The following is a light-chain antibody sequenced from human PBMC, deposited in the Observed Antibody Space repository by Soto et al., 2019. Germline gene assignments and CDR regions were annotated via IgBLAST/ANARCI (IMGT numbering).Light chain of an antibody. V-gene: IGLV6-57*04. CDR3: QSYHSGNVV. J-gene: IGLJ2*01. CDR1: SGSIASNY. CDR2: EDN. Sequence: LTQPHSVSESPGKTVTISCTRSSGSIASNYVQWYQQRPGSAPTPVIYEDNERPSGVPDRFSGSIDSSSNSASLTISGLKTDDEADYYCQSYHSGNVVFGGGTKLTV.